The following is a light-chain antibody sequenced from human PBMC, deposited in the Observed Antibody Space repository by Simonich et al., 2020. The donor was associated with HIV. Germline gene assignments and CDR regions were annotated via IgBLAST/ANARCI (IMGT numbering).Light chain of an antibody. CDR1: STDVGAYNY. V-gene: IGLV2-14*03. CDR3: SSYTSSSTLVV. Sequence: QSALAQPASVSGSPGQSITISCTGTSTDVGAYNYVSWYQQHPGKAPKLIVSDVSKRPSGVSNRFSGSKSGNTASLTISGLQAEDEADYYCSSYTSSSTLVVFGGGTKLTVL. J-gene: IGLJ2*01. CDR2: DVS.